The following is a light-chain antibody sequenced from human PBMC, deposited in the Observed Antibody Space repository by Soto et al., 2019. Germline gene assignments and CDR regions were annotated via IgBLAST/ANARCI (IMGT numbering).Light chain of an antibody. V-gene: IGKV3-20*01. CDR3: QQYGSSTWT. J-gene: IGKJ1*01. CDR1: QSVGNF. Sequence: EIVMTQSPATLSLSPGERATVSCRASQSVGNFLTWYQQKPGQAPRLLIYDASSRATGIPDRFSGSGSGTDFTLTISRLENEDFAVYYCQQYGSSTWTFGQGTKVDIK. CDR2: DAS.